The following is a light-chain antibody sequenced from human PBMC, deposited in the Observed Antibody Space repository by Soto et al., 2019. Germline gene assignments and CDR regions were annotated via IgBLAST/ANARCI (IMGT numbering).Light chain of an antibody. Sequence: EIVMTQSPATLSVSPGERATLSCRASQSVSSNLAWYQQKPGQAPRLLIYGASTRATGIPARFSGSGSGTEFTLTISSRQSEDFAVYYCQQYNNWPPWTFGQGTNLDIK. CDR1: QSVSSN. J-gene: IGKJ1*01. CDR2: GAS. CDR3: QQYNNWPPWT. V-gene: IGKV3-15*01.